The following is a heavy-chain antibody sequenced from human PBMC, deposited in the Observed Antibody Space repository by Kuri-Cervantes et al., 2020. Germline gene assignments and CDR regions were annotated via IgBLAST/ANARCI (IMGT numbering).Heavy chain of an antibody. D-gene: IGHD2-2*01. CDR3: ASSSTSCSTCYFDY. Sequence: GESLKISCAASGFTFSDYYMSWIRQAPGKGLEWVSYISSSGSTIYYADSVKGRFTISRDNAKNSLYLQMNSQRAEDTAVYYCASSSTSCSTCYFDYWGQGTLVTVSS. J-gene: IGHJ4*02. CDR1: GFTFSDYY. V-gene: IGHV3-11*01. CDR2: ISSSGSTI.